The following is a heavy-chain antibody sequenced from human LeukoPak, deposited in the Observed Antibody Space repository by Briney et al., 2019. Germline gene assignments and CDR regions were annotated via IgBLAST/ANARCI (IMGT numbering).Heavy chain of an antibody. CDR2: INPSGGST. CDR1: VYTFTSYY. J-gene: IGHJ3*02. CDR3: ARDYGIQNPYDAFDI. Sequence: ASVKVSCKASVYTFTSYYMHWVQQAPGHGLKWMGIINPSGGSTSYAQKFQGRVTMTRDMSTSTVYMELRSLRSDDTAVYYCARDYGIQNPYDAFDIWGQGTMVTVSS. V-gene: IGHV1-46*01. D-gene: IGHD4-17*01.